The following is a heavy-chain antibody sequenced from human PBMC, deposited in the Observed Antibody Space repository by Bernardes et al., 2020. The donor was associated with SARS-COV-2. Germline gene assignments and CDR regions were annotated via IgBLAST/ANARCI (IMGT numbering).Heavy chain of an antibody. CDR2: ISWNSGSI. J-gene: IGHJ4*02. D-gene: IGHD6-13*01. CDR3: AKGTSPLAAWENYFDY. CDR1: GFTFDDYA. Sequence: GGSLRLSCAASGFTFDDYAMHWVRQAPGKGLEWVSGISWNSGSIGYADSVKGRFTISRDNAKNSLYLQMNSLRAEDTALYYCAKGTSPLAAWENYFDYWGQGTLVTVSS. V-gene: IGHV3-9*01.